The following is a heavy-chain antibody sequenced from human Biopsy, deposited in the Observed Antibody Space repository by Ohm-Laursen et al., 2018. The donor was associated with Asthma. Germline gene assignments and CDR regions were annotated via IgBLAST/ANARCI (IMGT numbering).Heavy chain of an antibody. D-gene: IGHD3-10*01. CDR2: ITWDSATT. V-gene: IGHV3-9*01. CDR1: GFIFDDYI. Sequence: SLTLSCTASGFIFDDYIIHWVRQAPGKGLEWVSHITWDSATTVYADSVKGRFTVSRDNAKNSVYLQMNSLRVEDTAMYYCAKDLYGSGSYILNAWGQGTLVTVSS. CDR3: AKDLYGSGSYILNA. J-gene: IGHJ4*02.